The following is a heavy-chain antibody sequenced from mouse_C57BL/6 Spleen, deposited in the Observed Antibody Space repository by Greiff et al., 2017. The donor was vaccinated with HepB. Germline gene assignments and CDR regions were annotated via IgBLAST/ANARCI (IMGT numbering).Heavy chain of an antibody. V-gene: IGHV1-61*01. CDR1: GYTFTSYW. D-gene: IGHD3-2*02. J-gene: IGHJ4*01. CDR3: ARGGSGWGAYAMDY. Sequence: QVQLKQPGAELVRAGSSVKLSCKASGYTFTSYWMDWVKQRPGQGLEWIGNIYPSDSETHYNQKFKDKATLTVDKSSSTAYMQLSSLTSEDSAVYYCARGGSGWGAYAMDYWGQGTSVTVSS. CDR2: IYPSDSET.